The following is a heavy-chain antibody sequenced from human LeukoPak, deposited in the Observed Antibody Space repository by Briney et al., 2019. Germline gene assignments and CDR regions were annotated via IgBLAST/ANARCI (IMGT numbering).Heavy chain of an antibody. CDR1: GGSSSGHY. CDR3: ASVEMAATNVYS. V-gene: IGHV4-34*01. Sequence: PSQTMSLTWAVDGGSSSGHYWSCNRHPPGKGLEWIGEIKHSGSTNHNPSLQSRVSISVDTSKNEFSLKLSSVSAADTAVYYCASVEMAATNVYSWGQRNLVSVSS. CDR2: IKHSGST. D-gene: IGHD1-7*01. J-gene: IGHJ4*02.